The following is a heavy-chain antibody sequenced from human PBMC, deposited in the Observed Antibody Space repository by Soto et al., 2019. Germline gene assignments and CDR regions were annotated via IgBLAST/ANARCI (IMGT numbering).Heavy chain of an antibody. Sequence: PSETLSLTCTVSGGSISSGAYYWGWIRQHPGKGLEWIGYISHRGTAYYTPSLKSRVSLSVDPSKSQFSLNVTSLTAADTAVYYCARVSATGTRGFDPWGPGTLVTVSS. CDR3: ARVSATGTRGFDP. CDR1: GGSISSGAYY. D-gene: IGHD6-13*01. V-gene: IGHV4-31*03. CDR2: ISHRGTA. J-gene: IGHJ5*02.